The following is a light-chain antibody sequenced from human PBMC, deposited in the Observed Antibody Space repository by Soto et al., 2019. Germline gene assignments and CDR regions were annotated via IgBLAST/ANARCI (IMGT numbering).Light chain of an antibody. Sequence: ETVLTQSPGTLSLSPGEGATVSWRASQSVGGNSLAWYQQRPGQAPRLLIYDTSKRATGIPDRFSGSGSGTDFTLTISRLEPADFAVYYCQQYGSSPPITFGQGTRLEI. CDR1: QSVGGNS. CDR3: QQYGSSPPIT. CDR2: DTS. V-gene: IGKV3-20*01. J-gene: IGKJ5*01.